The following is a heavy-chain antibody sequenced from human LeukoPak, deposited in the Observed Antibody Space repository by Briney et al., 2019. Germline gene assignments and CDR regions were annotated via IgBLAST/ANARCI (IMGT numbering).Heavy chain of an antibody. CDR1: GFTFSTYS. Sequence: KPGGSLRLSCAASGFTFSTYSMNWIRQAPGKGLEWVSSISSSSSSMYYADSVKGRFTISRDNAKNSPFLQMNSLRAEDTAVYYCARGRGLTTVSLYSDYWGQGTLVTVSS. D-gene: IGHD4-11*01. J-gene: IGHJ4*02. CDR3: ARGRGLTTVSLYSDY. V-gene: IGHV3-21*01. CDR2: ISSSSSSM.